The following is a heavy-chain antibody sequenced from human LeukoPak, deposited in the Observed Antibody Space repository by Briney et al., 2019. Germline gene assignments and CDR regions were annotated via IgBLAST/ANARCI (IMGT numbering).Heavy chain of an antibody. CDR2: ISGSGGST. CDR3: ARGHSSGYSF. D-gene: IGHD3-22*01. Sequence: GGSLRLSCAASGFTFSSYAMSWVRQAPGKGLEWVSAISGSGGSTYYADSVKGRFTISRDNAKNSLYLQMNSLRAEDTAVYYCARGHSSGYSFWGQGTLVTVSS. J-gene: IGHJ4*02. CDR1: GFTFSSYA. V-gene: IGHV3-23*01.